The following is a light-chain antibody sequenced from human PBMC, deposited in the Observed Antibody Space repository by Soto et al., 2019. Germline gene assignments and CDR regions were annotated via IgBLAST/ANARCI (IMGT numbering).Light chain of an antibody. CDR1: SSNIGSNY. Sequence: QSVLTQPPSASGTHGQRVTISCSGSSSNIGSNYLYWYQQFTGAAPKLLIYRNNQRPSGVPDRFSGSKSGTSASLAISGLRSEDEADYYCAKWDDSLSGVVFGGGTKLTVL. CDR2: RNN. J-gene: IGLJ2*01. V-gene: IGLV1-47*01. CDR3: AKWDDSLSGVV.